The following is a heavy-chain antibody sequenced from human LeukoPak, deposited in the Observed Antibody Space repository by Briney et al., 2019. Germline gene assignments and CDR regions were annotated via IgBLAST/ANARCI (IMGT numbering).Heavy chain of an antibody. D-gene: IGHD1-26*01. CDR2: MNLKSGYT. J-gene: IGHJ4*02. V-gene: IGHV1-8*03. Sequence: ASVKVSCKASGYSFTTYDINWVREATGQGLEWMGWMNLKSGYTGYAQKFQGRVTITRDTSTSTVYMELSSLRSEDTAVYYCARVAGSIDYWGQGTLVTVSS. CDR1: GYSFTTYD. CDR3: ARVAGSIDY.